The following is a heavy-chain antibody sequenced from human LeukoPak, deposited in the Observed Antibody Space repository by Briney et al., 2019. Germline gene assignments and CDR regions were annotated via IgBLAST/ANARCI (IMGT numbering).Heavy chain of an antibody. CDR2: IIPILGIA. CDR1: GGIFTSYA. V-gene: IGHV1-69*04. CDR3: ARSGDTAMSFDY. D-gene: IGHD5-18*01. Sequence: SVKVSCKASGGIFTSYAISWVRQAPGQGLEWMGRIIPILGIANYAQKFQGRVTITADKSTSTAYMELSSLRSEDTAVYYCARSGDTAMSFDYWGQGTLVTVSS. J-gene: IGHJ4*02.